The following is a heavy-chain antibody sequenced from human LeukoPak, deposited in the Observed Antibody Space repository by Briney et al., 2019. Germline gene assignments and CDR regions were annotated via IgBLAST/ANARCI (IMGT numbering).Heavy chain of an antibody. CDR3: AREGPVGSGSHDY. CDR2: IFTSGTT. V-gene: IGHV4-61*02. Sequence: PSQTLSLTCSVSGDSISTGTYYWSWIRQPAGKGLEWIGRIFTSGTTDYNPSLRSRVTISLDTSKNQFSLKLTSVTAADTAVFYCAREGPVGSGSHDYWGQGTLVTVSS. D-gene: IGHD3-22*01. J-gene: IGHJ4*02. CDR1: GDSISTGTYY.